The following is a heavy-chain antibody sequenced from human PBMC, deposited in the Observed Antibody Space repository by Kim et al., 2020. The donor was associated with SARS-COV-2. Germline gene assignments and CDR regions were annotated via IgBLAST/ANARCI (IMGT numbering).Heavy chain of an antibody. J-gene: IGHJ4*02. CDR1: GGSFSGYY. Sequence: SETLSLTCAVYGGSFSGYYWSWIRQPPGKGLEWIGEINHSGSTNYNPSLKSRVTISVDTSKNQFSLKLSSVTAADTAVYYCARGQGGSYLSYFDYWGQGTLVTVSS. V-gene: IGHV4-34*01. CDR3: ARGQGGSYLSYFDY. D-gene: IGHD1-26*01. CDR2: INHSGST.